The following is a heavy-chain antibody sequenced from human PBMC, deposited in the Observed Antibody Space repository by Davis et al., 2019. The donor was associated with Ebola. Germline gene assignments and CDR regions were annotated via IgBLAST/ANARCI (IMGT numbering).Heavy chain of an antibody. Sequence: GGSLRLSCETSGFIFRNYVISWVRQAPGKGLEWVSFLSSGSDRVYYADSVQGRFTISRDNAKNSLYLQMNSLRDEDTAVYYCARDGRGYYGSGSQLCFDSWGQGTLVTVSS. CDR1: GFIFRNYV. CDR2: LSSGSDRV. J-gene: IGHJ4*02. V-gene: IGHV3-48*02. CDR3: ARDGRGYYGSGSQLCFDS. D-gene: IGHD3-10*01.